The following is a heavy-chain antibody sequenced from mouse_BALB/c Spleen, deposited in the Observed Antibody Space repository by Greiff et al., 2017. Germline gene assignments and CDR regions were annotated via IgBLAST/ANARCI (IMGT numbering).Heavy chain of an antibody. CDR2: ISSGGST. CDR1: GFTFSSYA. Sequence: EVQRVESGGGLVKPGGSLKLSCAASGFTFSSYAMSWVRQTPEKRLEWVASISSGGSTYYPDSVKGRFTISRDNARNILYLQMSSLRSEDTAMYYCAREGYGSSYVAFDYWGQGTTLTVSS. CDR3: AREGYGSSYVAFDY. V-gene: IGHV5-6-5*01. J-gene: IGHJ2*01. D-gene: IGHD1-1*01.